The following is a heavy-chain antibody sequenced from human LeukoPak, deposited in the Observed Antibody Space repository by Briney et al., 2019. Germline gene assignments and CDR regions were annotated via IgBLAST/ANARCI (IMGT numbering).Heavy chain of an antibody. D-gene: IGHD3-22*01. CDR2: IKSKTDGGTT. CDR3: TAALYYYDSSGYYYEDY. CDR1: GFTFSNAW. J-gene: IGHJ4*02. Sequence: GGSLRLSCAASGFTFSNAWMSWVRQAPGKGLEWVGRIKSKTDGGTTDYAAPVKGRFTISRDDSKNTLYLQMSSLKTEDTAVYYCTAALYYYDSSGYYYEDYWGQGTLVTVSS. V-gene: IGHV3-15*01.